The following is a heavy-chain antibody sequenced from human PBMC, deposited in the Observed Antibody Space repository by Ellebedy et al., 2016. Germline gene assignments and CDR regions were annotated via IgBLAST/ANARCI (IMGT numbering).Heavy chain of an antibody. CDR1: GFTFSSYG. J-gene: IGHJ4*02. V-gene: IGHV3-74*01. CDR3: ARGAYYASGSTTDF. D-gene: IGHD3-10*01. Sequence: ETLSLTCAASGFTFSSYGMHWVRQAPGKGLVWVSRINTDGSSTNYADSVKGRFIISRDNTKNTLYLQMNSLRAEDTAVYYCARGAYYASGSTTDFWGQGTLVTVSS. CDR2: INTDGSST.